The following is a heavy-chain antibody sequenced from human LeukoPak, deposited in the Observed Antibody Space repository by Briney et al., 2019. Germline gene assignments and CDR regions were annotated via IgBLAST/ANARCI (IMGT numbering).Heavy chain of an antibody. CDR2: FDPEDGET. CDR3: ATVGNPNWNYQTFDY. Sequence: ASVKVSCKVSGYTLTELSMHWVRQAPGKGLEWMGGFDPEDGETIYAQKFQGRVTMTEDTSTDTAYMELSSLRSEDTAVYYCATVGNPNWNYQTFDYWGQGTLVTVSS. CDR1: GYTLTELS. V-gene: IGHV1-24*01. J-gene: IGHJ4*02. D-gene: IGHD1-7*01.